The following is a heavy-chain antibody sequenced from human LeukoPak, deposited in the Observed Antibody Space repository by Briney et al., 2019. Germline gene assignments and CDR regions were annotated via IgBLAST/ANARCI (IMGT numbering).Heavy chain of an antibody. V-gene: IGHV5-51*01. Sequence: GGSLKISGKGSGYGFSSYWIGWVRQMPGKGLEWMGLRDPGDSATRYRPTFQGQVTLSADKSISTAYLQWSSLRASDTAMYYCARHDQLGEQAVSIIYWGQGTPVTVSS. CDR3: ARHDQLGEQAVSIIY. CDR1: GYGFSSYW. CDR2: RDPGDSAT. J-gene: IGHJ4*02. D-gene: IGHD7-27*01.